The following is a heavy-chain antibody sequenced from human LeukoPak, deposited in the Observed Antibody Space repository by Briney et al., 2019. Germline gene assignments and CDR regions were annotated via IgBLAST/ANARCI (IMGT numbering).Heavy chain of an antibody. CDR3: AKYDYYDSSGYFYAGD. D-gene: IGHD3-22*01. J-gene: IGHJ4*02. Sequence: PSQTLSLTCAVSGGSISSGGYSWSWIRQPPGKGLEWIGYIYHSGSTYYNPSLKSRVTISVDRSKNQFSLKLSFVTAADTAVYYCAKYDYYDSSGYFYAGDWGQGTLVTVSS. CDR2: IYHSGST. V-gene: IGHV4-30-2*01. CDR1: GGSISSGGYS.